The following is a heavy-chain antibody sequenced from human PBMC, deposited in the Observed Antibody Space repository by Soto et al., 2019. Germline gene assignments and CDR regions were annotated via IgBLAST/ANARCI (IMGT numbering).Heavy chain of an antibody. CDR3: AREYSSSSVGYYYGMDV. J-gene: IGHJ6*02. Sequence: ASVKVSCKASGYTFTSYGISWVRQAPGQGLEWMGWISNYNGNTKYEQKLQGRVTMTTDTSTSTAYMELRSLRSDDTAVFYCAREYSSSSVGYYYGMDVWGQGTTVTVSS. D-gene: IGHD6-6*01. V-gene: IGHV1-18*01. CDR2: ISNYNGNT. CDR1: GYTFTSYG.